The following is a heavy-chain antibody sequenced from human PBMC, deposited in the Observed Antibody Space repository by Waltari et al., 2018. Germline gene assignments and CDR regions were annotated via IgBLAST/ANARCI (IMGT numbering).Heavy chain of an antibody. J-gene: IGHJ5*02. CDR3: ARDPIFGVVSGWFDP. CDR2: IYTSGST. CDR1: GGSISSYY. D-gene: IGHD3-3*01. Sequence: QVQLQESGPGLVKPSETLSLTCTVSGGSISSYYWSWIRQLAGKGLEWIGRIYTSGSTNYNPSLKSRVTMSVDTSKNQFSLKLSSVTAADTAVYYCARDPIFGVVSGWFDPWGQGTLVTVSS. V-gene: IGHV4-4*07.